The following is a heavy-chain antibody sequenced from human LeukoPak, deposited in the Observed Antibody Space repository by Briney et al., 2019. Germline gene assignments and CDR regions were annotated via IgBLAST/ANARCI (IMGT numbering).Heavy chain of an antibody. Sequence: AASVKVSCKASGGTFSSYAISWVRQAPGQGLEWMGGIIPIFGTANYAQKFQGRVTITADESTSTAYMELSSLRSEDTAVYYCARDGSGSYSFDYWGQGTLVTVSS. D-gene: IGHD3-10*01. CDR2: IIPIFGTA. V-gene: IGHV1-69*13. J-gene: IGHJ4*02. CDR1: GGTFSSYA. CDR3: ARDGSGSYSFDY.